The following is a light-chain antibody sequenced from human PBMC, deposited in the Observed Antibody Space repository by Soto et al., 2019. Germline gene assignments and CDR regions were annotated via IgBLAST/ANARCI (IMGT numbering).Light chain of an antibody. CDR3: LQDYNYPRT. CDR1: QGIRND. Sequence: AIQMTQSPSSLSASVGYRVTITCRASQGIRNDLGWYQQKPGKAPKLLIYAASSLQSGVPSRFSGSGSGTDFTLTISSLQPEDFETYYCLQDYNYPRTFGQGTKVDIK. V-gene: IGKV1-6*01. J-gene: IGKJ1*01. CDR2: AAS.